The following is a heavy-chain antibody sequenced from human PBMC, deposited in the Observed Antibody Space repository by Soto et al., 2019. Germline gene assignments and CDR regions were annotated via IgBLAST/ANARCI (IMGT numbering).Heavy chain of an antibody. Sequence: ASAKVSCKASRYTFTSYGISWVRQAPGRGLEWMGWIRAYNGNTNYAQKLQGRVTMTTDTSTSTAYMELRSLRSDDTAVYYCARGDHIVGATVGAFDIWGQGTMVTVSS. CDR1: RYTFTSYG. CDR3: ARGDHIVGATVGAFDI. J-gene: IGHJ3*02. D-gene: IGHD1-26*01. V-gene: IGHV1-18*01. CDR2: IRAYNGNT.